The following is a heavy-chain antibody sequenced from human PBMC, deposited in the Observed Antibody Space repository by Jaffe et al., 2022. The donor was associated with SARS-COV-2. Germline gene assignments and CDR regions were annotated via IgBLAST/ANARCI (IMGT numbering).Heavy chain of an antibody. CDR2: IYSGGST. Sequence: EVQLVESGGGLVQPGGSLRLSCAASGFTVSSNYMSWVRQAPGKGLEWVSVIYSGGSTYYADSVKGRFTISRHNSKNTLYLQMNSLRAEDTAVYYCAREDAAQVGVFDYWGQGTLVTVSS. V-gene: IGHV3-53*04. J-gene: IGHJ4*02. CDR1: GFTVSSNY. CDR3: AREDAAQVGVFDY. D-gene: IGHD3-10*01.